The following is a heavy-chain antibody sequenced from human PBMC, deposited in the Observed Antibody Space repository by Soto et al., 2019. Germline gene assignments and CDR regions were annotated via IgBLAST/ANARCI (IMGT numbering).Heavy chain of an antibody. Sequence: QVQLVQSGAEVKKPGASVKVSCKVSGYTLTELSMHWVRQAPGKGLEWMGGFDPEDGETIYAQKFQGRVTMTEDTSTDTAYMELSGLRSEDPAVYYCATGSECSGYYYWYFDLWGRGTLVTVSS. D-gene: IGHD3-22*01. CDR3: ATGSECSGYYYWYFDL. CDR1: GYTLTELS. CDR2: FDPEDGET. V-gene: IGHV1-24*01. J-gene: IGHJ2*01.